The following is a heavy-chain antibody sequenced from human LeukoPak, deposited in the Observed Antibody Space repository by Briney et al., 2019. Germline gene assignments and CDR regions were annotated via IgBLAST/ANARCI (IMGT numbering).Heavy chain of an antibody. Sequence: GGSLRLSCAASGFTFSSYAMSWVRQAPGKGLGWVSAISGSGGSTYYADSVRGRFTISRDNAKKSLYLQMDSLRAEDTAVYFCARDRGYGYYYFDYWGQGTLVTVSS. CDR3: ARDRGYGYYYFDY. J-gene: IGHJ4*02. CDR1: GFTFSSYA. D-gene: IGHD5-12*01. CDR2: ISGSGGST. V-gene: IGHV3-23*01.